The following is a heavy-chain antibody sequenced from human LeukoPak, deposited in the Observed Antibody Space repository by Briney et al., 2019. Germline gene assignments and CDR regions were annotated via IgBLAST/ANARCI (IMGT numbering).Heavy chain of an antibody. Sequence: PGGSLRLSCAASGFTFSSYTMSWVRQAPGKGLEWVAGIPRSGDNTYYADSVKGRFTISRDNSKDTLYLQMNSLRAEDTAVYYCAKPGLPDYSFDYWGQGTLVTVSS. CDR2: IPRSGDNT. CDR3: AKPGLPDYSFDY. CDR1: GFTFSSYT. J-gene: IGHJ4*02. V-gene: IGHV3-23*01. D-gene: IGHD4/OR15-4a*01.